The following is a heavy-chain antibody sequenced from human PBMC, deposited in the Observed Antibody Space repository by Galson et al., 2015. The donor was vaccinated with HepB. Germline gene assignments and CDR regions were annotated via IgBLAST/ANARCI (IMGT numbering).Heavy chain of an antibody. Sequence: QVQLQESGPGLVKPSETLSLTCTVSGGPMSSYYWNWIRQPPGKGLEWIGNIYYSGSTNYNPSLKSRVTLSVDTSKNQFSLKLSSVTAADTAVYYCARQQYRSSPSRTDYYLDVWGKGTPVTVSS. CDR2: IYYSGST. CDR3: ARQQYRSSPSRTDYYLDV. J-gene: IGHJ6*03. CDR1: GGPMSSYY. V-gene: IGHV4-59*08. D-gene: IGHD2-2*01.